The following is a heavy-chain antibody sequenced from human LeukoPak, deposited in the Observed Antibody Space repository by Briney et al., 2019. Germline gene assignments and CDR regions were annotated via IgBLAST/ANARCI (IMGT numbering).Heavy chain of an antibody. CDR2: ISGSGGSI. V-gene: IGHV3-23*01. CDR3: AKPKQWLVGFDY. D-gene: IGHD6-19*01. CDR1: GFTFSTYA. Sequence: GGSLRLSCAASGFTFSTYAMSWVRQAPGKGLEWVSLISGSGGSIHYADSVKGRFTISRDNSKNTLYLQMNNLRAEDMAVYYCAKPKQWLVGFDYWGQGTLVTVS. J-gene: IGHJ4*02.